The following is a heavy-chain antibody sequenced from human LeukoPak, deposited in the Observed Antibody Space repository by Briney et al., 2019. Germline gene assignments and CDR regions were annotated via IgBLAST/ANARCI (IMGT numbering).Heavy chain of an antibody. V-gene: IGHV4-39*01. CDR2: IYYSGST. CDR1: GGSISSSSDF. Sequence: SETLSLTCTVSGGSISSSSDFWGWFRQPPGKGLEWIGTIYYSGSTYYSPSLKSRVTISVDTSKNQFSLKLSSVTATDTAVYYCARRNSGSYSFWGQGTLVTVSS. J-gene: IGHJ4*02. CDR3: ARRNSGSYSF. D-gene: IGHD1-26*01.